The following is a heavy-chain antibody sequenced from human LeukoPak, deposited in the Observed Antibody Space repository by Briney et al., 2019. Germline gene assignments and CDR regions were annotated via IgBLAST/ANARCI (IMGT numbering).Heavy chain of an antibody. CDR3: AKDGGQYGSGVSPGMYV. Sequence: GGSLRLSCAASGFTFSNYAMGWVRQAPGKGLESVSAISGGGGSTYYADTVKGRFTISSDNSKNTLYLQMHSLTAEDTAVYYCAKDGGQYGSGVSPGMYVWGQGTTVTVSS. CDR1: GFTFSNYA. D-gene: IGHD3-10*01. V-gene: IGHV3-23*01. J-gene: IGHJ6*02. CDR2: ISGGGGST.